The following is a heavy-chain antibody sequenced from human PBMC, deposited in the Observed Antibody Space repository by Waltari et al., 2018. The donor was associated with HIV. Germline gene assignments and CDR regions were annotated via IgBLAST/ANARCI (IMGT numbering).Heavy chain of an antibody. V-gene: IGHV3-30*16. CDR1: GSTLSSYA. CDR3: ARSDTAMGPFDY. D-gene: IGHD5-18*01. Sequence: QVQLVESGGVVGQPGRSMSLSCSAPGSTLSSYAIPCVRQAPVKGLEWVAVISYDGSNKYYADSVKGRFTISRDNSKNTLYLQMNSLRAEDTAVYYCARSDTAMGPFDYWGQGTLVTVSS. J-gene: IGHJ4*02. CDR2: ISYDGSNK.